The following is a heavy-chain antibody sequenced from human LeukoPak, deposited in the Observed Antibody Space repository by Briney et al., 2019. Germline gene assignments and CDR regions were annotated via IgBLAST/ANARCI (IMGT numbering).Heavy chain of an antibody. D-gene: IGHD6-13*01. J-gene: IGHJ4*02. CDR3: ARIIGAAGTRYFDY. Sequence: GGSLRLSCAASGFTFSEFHMSWIRQAPGKGLEWVSYISSSSDYTHYADSVKGRFTISRDNSKNTVYLQMGSLRVEDMAVYYCARIIGAAGTRYFDYWGQGTQVTVSS. CDR2: ISSSSDYT. V-gene: IGHV3-11*06. CDR1: GFTFSEFH.